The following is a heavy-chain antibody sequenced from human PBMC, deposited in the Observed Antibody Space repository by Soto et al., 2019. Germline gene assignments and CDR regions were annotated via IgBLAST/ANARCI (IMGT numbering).Heavy chain of an antibody. CDR1: GGTFSSYT. J-gene: IGHJ4*02. CDR2: IIPILGIA. CDR3: ARVGGDCGGDCYLYDFDY. V-gene: IGHV1-69*02. Sequence: QVQLVQSGAEVKKPGSSVKVSCKASGGTFSSYTISWVRQAPGQGLEWMGKIIPILGIANYAQKFQGRVTITADKSTSTAYMELSSLRSEDTAVYYCARVGGDCGGDCYLYDFDYWGQGTLVTVSS. D-gene: IGHD2-21*02.